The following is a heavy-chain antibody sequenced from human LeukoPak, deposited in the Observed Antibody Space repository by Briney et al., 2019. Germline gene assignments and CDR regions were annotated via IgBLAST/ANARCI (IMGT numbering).Heavy chain of an antibody. CDR1: VFPFNKYA. D-gene: IGHD3-22*01. CDR2: ISAATGTT. V-gene: IGHV3-23*01. CDR3: VKRAEDSSGYYLYYFDY. J-gene: IGHJ4*02. Sequence: PGGSLRLSCAASVFPFNKYAMSWVRQAPGKGLEWVSSISAATGTTYYAGSVRGRFSISRDNSQNTLSLQMNSLRAEDTAVYYCVKRAEDSSGYYLYYFDYWGQGTLVTVSS.